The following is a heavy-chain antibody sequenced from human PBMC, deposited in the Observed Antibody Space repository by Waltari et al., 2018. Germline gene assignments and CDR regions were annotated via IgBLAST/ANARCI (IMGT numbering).Heavy chain of an antibody. CDR3: ARVEGAAGLDI. CDR1: GYTFTSYA. J-gene: IGHJ3*02. D-gene: IGHD3-16*01. Sequence: QVQLVQSGAEVKTPGASVKVSCKASGYTFTSYAMPWGRQAPGQRLEWMGWINAGNGNTKYSQKFQGRVTITRDTSASTAYMELSSLRSEDTAVYYCARVEGAAGLDIWGQGTMVTVSS. CDR2: INAGNGNT. V-gene: IGHV1-3*01.